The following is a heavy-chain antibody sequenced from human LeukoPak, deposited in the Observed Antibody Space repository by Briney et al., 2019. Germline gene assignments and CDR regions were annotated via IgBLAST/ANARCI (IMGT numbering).Heavy chain of an antibody. Sequence: GGSLRLSCAASGFTFSSYAMSWVRQAPGKGLEWVSAISGSGGSTYYADSVKGRSTISRDNSKNTLYLQMNSLRAEDTAVYYCAKDLALTGSAFDIWGQGTMVTVSS. CDR1: GFTFSSYA. D-gene: IGHD7-27*01. V-gene: IGHV3-23*01. CDR3: AKDLALTGSAFDI. J-gene: IGHJ3*02. CDR2: ISGSGGST.